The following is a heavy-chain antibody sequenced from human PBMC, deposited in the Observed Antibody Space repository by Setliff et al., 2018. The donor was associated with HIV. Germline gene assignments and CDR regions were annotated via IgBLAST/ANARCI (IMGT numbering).Heavy chain of an antibody. D-gene: IGHD6-13*01. J-gene: IGHJ6*03. V-gene: IGHV3-49*04. CDR3: TRDLSGDSSSWPYYYYYYHMDV. Sequence: GGSLRLSCTASGFTFGDYAVSWVRQAPGKGLEWVGFIKSKAYGGTTEYAASVKGRFTISRDDSKSIAYLQMNSLKTEDTAVYYCTRDLSGDSSSWPYYYYYYHMDVWGKGTTVTVSS. CDR2: IKSKAYGGTT. CDR1: GFTFGDYA.